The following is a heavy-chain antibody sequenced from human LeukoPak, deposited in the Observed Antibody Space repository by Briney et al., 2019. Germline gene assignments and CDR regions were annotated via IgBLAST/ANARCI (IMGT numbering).Heavy chain of an antibody. Sequence: SETLSLTRAVYGGSFSGYYWSWIRQPPGKGLEWIGEINHSGSTNYNPSLKSRVTISVDTSKNQFSLKLSSVTAADTAVYYCARVRLRIVVTDAFDIWGQGTMVTVSS. CDR1: GGSFSGYY. V-gene: IGHV4-34*01. J-gene: IGHJ3*02. CDR3: ARVRLRIVVTDAFDI. CDR2: INHSGST. D-gene: IGHD3-22*01.